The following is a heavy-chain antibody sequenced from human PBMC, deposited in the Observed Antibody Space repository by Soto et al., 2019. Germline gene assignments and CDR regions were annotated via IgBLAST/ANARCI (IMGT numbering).Heavy chain of an antibody. CDR1: GGSISSYY. D-gene: IGHD6-13*01. CDR3: ASSNIAAAGFYYYGMDV. J-gene: IGHJ6*02. Sequence: QVQLQESGPGLVKPSETLSLTCTVSGGSISSYYWSWIRQPPGKRLEWIGYIYYSGSTNYNPSLKSRVTISVDTSKNQFSLKLSSVTAADTAVYYCASSNIAAAGFYYYGMDVWGRGTTVTVSS. V-gene: IGHV4-59*01. CDR2: IYYSGST.